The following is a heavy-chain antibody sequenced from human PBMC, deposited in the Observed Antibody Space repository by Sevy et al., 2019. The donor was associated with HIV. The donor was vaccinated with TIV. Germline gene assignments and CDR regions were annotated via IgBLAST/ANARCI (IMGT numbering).Heavy chain of an antibody. D-gene: IGHD3-10*01. CDR1: GFTFSSYA. CDR3: AREDVGFYYYGSGSYYNPRYGMDF. CDR2: ISYDGSNK. V-gene: IGHV3-30-3*01. J-gene: IGHJ6*02. Sequence: GGSLRLSCAASGFTFSSYAMHWVRQAPGKGLEWVAVISYDGSNKYYADSVKGRFTISRDNSKNTLYLQMNSLRAEDTAVYYCAREDVGFYYYGSGSYYNPRYGMDFWGQGTTVTVSS.